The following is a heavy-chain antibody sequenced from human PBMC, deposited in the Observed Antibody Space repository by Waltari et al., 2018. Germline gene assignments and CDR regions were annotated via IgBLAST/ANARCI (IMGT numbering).Heavy chain of an antibody. CDR3: AKDKRGNYFDY. CDR2: ISYDGSNK. Sequence: QVQLVESGGGVVQPGRSLRLSCAASGFTFSSYGMHWVRQAPGKGLELVAVISYDGSNKYYADSVKGRFTISRDNSKNTLYLQMNSLRAEDTAVYYCAKDKRGNYFDYWGQGTLVTVSS. J-gene: IGHJ4*02. CDR1: GFTFSSYG. V-gene: IGHV3-30*18.